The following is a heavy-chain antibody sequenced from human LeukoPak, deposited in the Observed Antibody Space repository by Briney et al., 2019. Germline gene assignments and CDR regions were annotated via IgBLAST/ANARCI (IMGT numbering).Heavy chain of an antibody. CDR1: GGSISSGGYS. Sequence: SETLSLTCAVSGGSISSGGYSWSWIRQPPGKGLEWIGYIYHSGSTYYNPSLKSRVIISVDRSKNQFSLKLSSVTAADTAVYYCARGYCGGDCYTSPGAFDIWGQGTMVTVSS. D-gene: IGHD2-21*02. V-gene: IGHV4-30-2*01. CDR2: IYHSGST. CDR3: ARGYCGGDCYTSPGAFDI. J-gene: IGHJ3*02.